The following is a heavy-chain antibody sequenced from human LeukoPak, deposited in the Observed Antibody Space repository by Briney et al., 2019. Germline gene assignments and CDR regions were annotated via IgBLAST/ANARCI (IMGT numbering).Heavy chain of an antibody. D-gene: IGHD6-13*01. CDR3: AREGQEQQLA. Sequence: GGSLRLSCAASGFTFSSYSMNWVRQAPGKGLEWVAIISYDGYNKYYRDSVKGRFTISRDNSKNTLHLQMNSLRADDTAVYYCAREGQEQQLAWGQGTLVTVSS. J-gene: IGHJ5*02. V-gene: IGHV3-30*04. CDR2: ISYDGYNK. CDR1: GFTFSSYS.